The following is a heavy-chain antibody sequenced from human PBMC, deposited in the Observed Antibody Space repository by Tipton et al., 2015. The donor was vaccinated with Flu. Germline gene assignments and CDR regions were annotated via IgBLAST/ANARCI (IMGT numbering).Heavy chain of an antibody. J-gene: IGHJ4*02. D-gene: IGHD5-12*01. CDR3: ARGGYSGYDRYYFDY. V-gene: IGHV4-4*07. CDR1: GGSISSYY. CDR2: IYTSGST. Sequence: TLSLTCTVSGGSISSYYWSWIRQPAGKGLEWIGRIYTSGSTNYNPSLKSRVTMSVDTSKNQFSLELSSVTAADTAVYYCARGGYSGYDRYYFDYWGQGTLVTVSS.